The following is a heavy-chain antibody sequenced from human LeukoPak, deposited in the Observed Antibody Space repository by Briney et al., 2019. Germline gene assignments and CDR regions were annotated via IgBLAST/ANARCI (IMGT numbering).Heavy chain of an antibody. CDR2: INHSGST. CDR3: ARGRVRRYYYGMDV. V-gene: IGHV4-34*01. CDR1: GGTFSGYY. Sequence: SETLSLTCAVNGGTFSGYYWSWIRQPPGKGLEWFGEINHSGSTNYNPSLKSRVTISVDTSKNQFSLKLSSVTAADTAVYYCARGRVRRYYYGMDVWGKGTTVTVSS. J-gene: IGHJ6*04.